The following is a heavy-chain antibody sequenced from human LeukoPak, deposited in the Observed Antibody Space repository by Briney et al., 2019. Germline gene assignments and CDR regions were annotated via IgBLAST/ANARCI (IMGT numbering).Heavy chain of an antibody. J-gene: IGHJ5*02. CDR3: ARGRDIVVVPAARFDP. CDR2: INPNSGGT. Sequence: ASVKVSCKASGYTFTGYYMHWVRQAPGQGLEWMGWINPNSGGTNYAQKFQGRVTMTRDTSISTAYMELSRLRSDDTAVYYCARGRDIVVVPAARFDPWGQGTLVTVSS. V-gene: IGHV1-2*02. D-gene: IGHD2-2*01. CDR1: GYTFTGYY.